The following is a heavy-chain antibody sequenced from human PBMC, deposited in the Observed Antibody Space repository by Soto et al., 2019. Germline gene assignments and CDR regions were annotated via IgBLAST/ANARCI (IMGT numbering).Heavy chain of an antibody. V-gene: IGHV1-3*01. CDR2: INAGNGYT. Sequence: ASVKVSCKASGYTFTSYAIHWVRQAPGQRLEWVGWINAGNGYTKYSQNFQGRVTITRDTSASTAYMELSSLSSEDTAVYYCARGGTLLWFDCWGQGTLVTVSS. D-gene: IGHD1-7*01. J-gene: IGHJ4*02. CDR1: GYTFTSYA. CDR3: ARGGTLLWFDC.